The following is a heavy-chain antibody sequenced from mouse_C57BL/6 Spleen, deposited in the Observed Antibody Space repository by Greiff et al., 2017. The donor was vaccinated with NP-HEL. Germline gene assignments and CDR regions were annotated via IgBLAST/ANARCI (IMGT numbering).Heavy chain of an antibody. CDR2: ISSGSSTI. Sequence: EVHLVESGGGLVKPGGSLKLSCAASGFTFSDYGMHWVRQAPEKGLEWVAYISSGSSTIYYADTVKGRFTISRDNAKNNLFLQMTSLRSEDTAMYYWARPNLYAMDYWGQGTSVTVSS. J-gene: IGHJ4*01. D-gene: IGHD4-1*01. V-gene: IGHV5-17*01. CDR3: ARPNLYAMDY. CDR1: GFTFSDYG.